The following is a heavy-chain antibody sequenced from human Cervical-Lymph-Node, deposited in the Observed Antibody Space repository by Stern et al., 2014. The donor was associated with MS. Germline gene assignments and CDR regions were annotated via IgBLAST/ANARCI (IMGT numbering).Heavy chain of an antibody. V-gene: IGHV1-46*01. CDR3: ARGDVNSGSSHVDY. Sequence: LVQSGAEVRQPGASVKLSCKASGYTFTTYYIHWVRQAPGQGLEWMAMINPINTRTTYAQKFQGRVTVTRDTSASTVYMELNSLRSDDTAVYYCARGDVNSGSSHVDYWGRGALVTVSS. J-gene: IGHJ4*02. CDR2: INPINTRT. CDR1: GYTFTTYY. D-gene: IGHD3-10*01.